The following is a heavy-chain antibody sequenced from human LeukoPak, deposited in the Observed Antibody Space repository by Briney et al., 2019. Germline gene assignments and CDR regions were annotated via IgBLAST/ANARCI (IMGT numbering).Heavy chain of an antibody. V-gene: IGHV3-23*01. CDR1: GFTFSSYG. J-gene: IGHJ4*02. CDR3: ARAKSGDPYYDILTGLYYFDY. Sequence: PGGCLRLSCAASGFTFSSYGMSWVRQAPGKGLEWVSAISGSGGSTYYADSVKGRFTISRDNSKNTLYLQMNSLRAEDTAVYYCARAKSGDPYYDILTGLYYFDYWGQGTLVTVSS. CDR2: ISGSGGST. D-gene: IGHD3-9*01.